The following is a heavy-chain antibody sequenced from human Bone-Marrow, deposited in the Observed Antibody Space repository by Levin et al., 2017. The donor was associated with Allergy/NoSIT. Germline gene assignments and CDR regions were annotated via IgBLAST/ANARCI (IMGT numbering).Heavy chain of an antibody. CDR1: GFTFSNYA. V-gene: IGHV3-23*01. CDR3: ATTPEPVATPGDY. CDR2: LPDSGANT. J-gene: IGHJ4*02. D-gene: IGHD1-14*01. Sequence: GGSLRLSCAASGFTFSNYALTWVRQAPGKGLEWVSTLPDSGANTYYADSVKGRFTISRDNSQNTLYLQMNSLRAGATAVYYCATTPEPVATPGDYWGRGTLVVVSS.